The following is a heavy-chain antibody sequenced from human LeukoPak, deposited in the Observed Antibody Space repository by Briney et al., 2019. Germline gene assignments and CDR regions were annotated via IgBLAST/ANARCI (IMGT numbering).Heavy chain of an antibody. J-gene: IGHJ4*02. CDR1: DYSISSGYY. D-gene: IGHD3-22*01. CDR3: ARESHYYYDSSGYPEFDD. CDR2: IYHSGST. Sequence: PSETLSLTCAVSDYSISSGYYWGWIRQPPGKGLEWIGSIYHSGSTYYNPSLKRRVTISVDTSKNQFSLKLSSVTAADTAVYYCARESHYYYDSSGYPEFDDWGQGTLVTVSS. V-gene: IGHV4-38-2*02.